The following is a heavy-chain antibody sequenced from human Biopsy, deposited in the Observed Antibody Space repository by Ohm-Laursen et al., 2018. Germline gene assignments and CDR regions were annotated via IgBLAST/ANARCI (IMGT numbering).Heavy chain of an antibody. Sequence: SDTLSLTCAVNGESSSGYFWSRIRQTPGKGLEWIGEINHSGRTNYNPSLKSRVTISVDTSKNQFSLKVRSVTAADTAVYYCVRGVDYYDPYHYYALDVWGQGTTVTVSS. CDR2: INHSGRT. J-gene: IGHJ6*02. D-gene: IGHD3-22*01. CDR3: VRGVDYYDPYHYYALDV. CDR1: GESSSGYF. V-gene: IGHV4-34*01.